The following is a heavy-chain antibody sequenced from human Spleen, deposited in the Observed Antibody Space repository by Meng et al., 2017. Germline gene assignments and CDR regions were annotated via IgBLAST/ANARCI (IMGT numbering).Heavy chain of an antibody. CDR3: ARDLIAAAFFGMDFDY. V-gene: IGHV3-74*01. J-gene: IGHJ4*02. Sequence: GGSLRLSCAASGFTFTDHWMHWVRQGPGKGLVWVSRINPDGSNPTYADSVKGRFTISRDNSKNTLYLQMNSLRAEDTAVYYCARDLIAAAFFGMDFDYWGQGTLVTVSS. D-gene: IGHD6-13*01. CDR1: GFTFTDHW. CDR2: INPDGSNP.